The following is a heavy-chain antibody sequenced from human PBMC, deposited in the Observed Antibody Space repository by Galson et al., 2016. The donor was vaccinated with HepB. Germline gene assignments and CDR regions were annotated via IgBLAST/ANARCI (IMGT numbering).Heavy chain of an antibody. J-gene: IGHJ4*02. Sequence: SLRLSCAASGFTFGSYAMSWVRQAPGKGLEWVSAIGGSGGGTHYADAVKGRFIISRDNSKNTLYPQMNSLQTEDTAVYYCARDRWVAVSGTLFYWGQGALVAVSS. CDR3: ARDRWVAVSGTLFY. V-gene: IGHV3-23*01. CDR1: GFTFGSYA. D-gene: IGHD2-15*01. CDR2: IGGSGGGT.